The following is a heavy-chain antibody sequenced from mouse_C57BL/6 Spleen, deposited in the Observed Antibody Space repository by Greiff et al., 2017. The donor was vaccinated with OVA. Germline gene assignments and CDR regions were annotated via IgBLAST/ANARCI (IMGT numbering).Heavy chain of an antibody. Sequence: EVQGVESGGGLVKPGGSLKLSCAASGFTFSDYGMHWVRQAPEKGLEWVAYISSGSSTIYYADTVKGRFTISRDNAKNTLFLQMTSLRSEDTAMYYCARQDYYGSFWFAYWGQGTLVTVSA. V-gene: IGHV5-17*01. D-gene: IGHD1-1*01. J-gene: IGHJ3*01. CDR2: ISSGSSTI. CDR1: GFTFSDYG. CDR3: ARQDYYGSFWFAY.